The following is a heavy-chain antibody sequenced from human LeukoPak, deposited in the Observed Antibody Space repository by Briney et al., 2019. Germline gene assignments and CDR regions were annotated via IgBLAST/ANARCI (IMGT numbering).Heavy chain of an antibody. D-gene: IGHD3-22*01. V-gene: IGHV2-5*02. Sequence: SGPTLVNPTQTLTLTCTFSGFSLNTRGVGVGWIRQPPGRALEWLALIYWDDDRRYSPSLKSRLTITEDTSKNQVVLTMTSMDPVDTATYFCAHRKNYYDSSVFDNWGQGTLVTVSS. CDR3: AHRKNYYDSSVFDN. CDR1: GFSLNTRGVG. J-gene: IGHJ4*02. CDR2: IYWDDDR.